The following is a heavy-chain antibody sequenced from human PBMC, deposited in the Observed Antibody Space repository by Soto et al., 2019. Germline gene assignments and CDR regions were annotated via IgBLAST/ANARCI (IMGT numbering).Heavy chain of an antibody. Sequence: PSETLSLTCSVSGGSISSYYWSWIRQPAGKGLEWIGRIYTSGSTNYNPSLKSRVTMSVDTSKNQFSLKLSSVTAADTAVYYCARDPQYKVGATNWFDPCGQGTLVTVSS. CDR1: GGSISSYY. D-gene: IGHD1-26*01. CDR2: IYTSGST. J-gene: IGHJ5*02. V-gene: IGHV4-4*07. CDR3: ARDPQYKVGATNWFDP.